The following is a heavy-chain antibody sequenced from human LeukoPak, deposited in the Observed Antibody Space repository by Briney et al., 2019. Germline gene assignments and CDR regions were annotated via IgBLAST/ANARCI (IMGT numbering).Heavy chain of an antibody. CDR3: ARVWEHSSGWAGAFDI. CDR2: IYYSGST. D-gene: IGHD6-19*01. V-gene: IGHV4-39*07. J-gene: IGHJ3*02. CDR1: GGSISSSSYY. Sequence: SETLSLTCTVSGGSISSSSYYWGWIRQPPGKGLEWIGSIYYSGSTYYNPSLKSRVTISVDTSKNQFSLKLSSVTAADTAVYYCARVWEHSSGWAGAFDIWGQGTMVTVSS.